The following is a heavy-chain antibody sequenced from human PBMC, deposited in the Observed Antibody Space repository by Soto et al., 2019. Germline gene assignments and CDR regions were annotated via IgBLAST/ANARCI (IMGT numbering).Heavy chain of an antibody. J-gene: IGHJ5*01. V-gene: IGHV1-8*01. CDR1: GYTFTNYD. Sequence: ASVKVSCKASGYTFTNYDINWVRQATGQGLEWMGWMNPDSGNTGYAQNFQGRVTMTRNTSISTAYMELSSLRSEDTAMYYCARVKSYDILTGYSMWYDSWGQGTLVTVSS. D-gene: IGHD3-9*01. CDR2: MNPDSGNT. CDR3: ARVKSYDILTGYSMWYDS.